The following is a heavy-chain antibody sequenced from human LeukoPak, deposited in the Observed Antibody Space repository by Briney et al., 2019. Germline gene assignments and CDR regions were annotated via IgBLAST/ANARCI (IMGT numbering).Heavy chain of an antibody. Sequence: ASVKVSCKASGYTFTGYYMHWVRQAPGQGLEWMGWINPNSGGTNYAQKFQGRVTMTRDTSISTAYMELSRLRSDDTAVYYCASFSGSYSLRWFDPWGQGTLVTVSS. CDR3: ASFSGSYSLRWFDP. D-gene: IGHD1-26*01. V-gene: IGHV1-2*02. J-gene: IGHJ5*02. CDR1: GYTFTGYY. CDR2: INPNSGGT.